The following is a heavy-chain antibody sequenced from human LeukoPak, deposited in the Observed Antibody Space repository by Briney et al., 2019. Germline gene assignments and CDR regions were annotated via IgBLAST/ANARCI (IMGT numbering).Heavy chain of an antibody. CDR1: GFTFSNHG. Sequence: GGSLRLSCAASGFTFSNHGMHWVRQAPGKGLEWVALIYSVGTTFYADSVKGRFTVSRDHSKNTLYLQMNSLRAEDTAVYYCAAYSSCDYWGQGALVTVSS. CDR2: IYSVGTT. D-gene: IGHD6-6*01. J-gene: IGHJ4*02. CDR3: AAYSSCDY. V-gene: IGHV3-NL1*01.